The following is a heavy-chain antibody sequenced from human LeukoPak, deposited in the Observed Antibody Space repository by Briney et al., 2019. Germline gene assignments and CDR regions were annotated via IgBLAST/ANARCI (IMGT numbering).Heavy chain of an antibody. V-gene: IGHV4-38-2*02. D-gene: IGHD3-10*01. CDR3: ARDSYYYGSGTYPPDY. J-gene: IGHJ4*02. Sequence: PSETLSLTCTVSGGSISSYYWSWIRQPPGKGLEWIGSIYHSGSTYYKPSLKSRVTISLDTSKNQFSLKLSSVTAADTAVYYCARDSYYYGSGTYPPDYWGQGTLVTVSS. CDR2: IYHSGST. CDR1: GGSISSYY.